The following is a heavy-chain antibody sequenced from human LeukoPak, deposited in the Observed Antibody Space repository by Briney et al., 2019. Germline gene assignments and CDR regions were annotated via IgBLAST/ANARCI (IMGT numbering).Heavy chain of an antibody. CDR3: ARASGHYYGSSGYNDAFDI. V-gene: IGHV1-69*13. Sequence: RASVKVSCKASGGTFSSYAISWVRQAPGQGLEWMGGIIPIFGTANYAQKFQGRVTITADESTSTAYMELSSLRSEDTAVYYCARASGHYYGSSGYNDAFDIWGQGTMVTVSS. D-gene: IGHD3-22*01. CDR2: IIPIFGTA. CDR1: GGTFSSYA. J-gene: IGHJ3*02.